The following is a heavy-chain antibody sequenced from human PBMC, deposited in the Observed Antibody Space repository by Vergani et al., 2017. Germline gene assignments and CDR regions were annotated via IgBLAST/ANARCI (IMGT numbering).Heavy chain of an antibody. D-gene: IGHD3-10*01. V-gene: IGHV3-49*05. J-gene: IGHJ4*02. CDR2: IRSKAYGGTT. CDR3: TRDPGHYYGSGSYFPYFDY. CDR1: GFTFSSYS. Sequence: EVQLVESGGGLVKPGGSLRLSCAASGFTFSSYSMNWFRQAPGKGLEWVGFIRSKAYGGTTEYAASVKGRFTISRDDSKSIAYLQMNSLKTEDTAVYYCTRDPGHYYGSGSYFPYFDYWGQGTLVTVSS.